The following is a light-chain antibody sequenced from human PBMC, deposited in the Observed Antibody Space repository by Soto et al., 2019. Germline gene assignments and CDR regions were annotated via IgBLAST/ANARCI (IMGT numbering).Light chain of an antibody. CDR3: QQYSTSLT. CDR1: QSVGST. Sequence: EILMTQSPATLSVSPGERVILSCRASQSVGSTLAWYQQKPGQAPRLLIRGASTRATGVPARFSGSGSGTAFTLTISSLQSEDFAVYYCQQYSTSLTFGGGPTLEIK. CDR2: GAS. V-gene: IGKV3-15*01. J-gene: IGKJ4*02.